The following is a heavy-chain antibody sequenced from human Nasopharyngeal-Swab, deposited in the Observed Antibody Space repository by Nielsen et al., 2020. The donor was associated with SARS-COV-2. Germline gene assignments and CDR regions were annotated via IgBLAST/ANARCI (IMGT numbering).Heavy chain of an antibody. CDR1: GYIFTNYG. Sequence: ASVKVSCKTSGYIFTNYGISWVRQAPGQGLEWMGWISVIDGNTYFGQKFQGRVSMTRDTSTRAVFLDLWSLTSDDTAVYYCARDGDKYTTHWGQGTLITVSS. D-gene: IGHD2-21*02. V-gene: IGHV1-18*04. CDR2: ISVIDGNT. J-gene: IGHJ4*02. CDR3: ARDGDKYTTH.